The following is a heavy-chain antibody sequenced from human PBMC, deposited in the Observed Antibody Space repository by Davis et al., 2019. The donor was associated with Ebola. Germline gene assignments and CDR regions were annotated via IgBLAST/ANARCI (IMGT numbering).Heavy chain of an antibody. CDR1: GGSISSYY. CDR2: IYYSGST. D-gene: IGHD6-13*01. Sequence: SETLSLTCTVSGGSISSYYWSWIRQPPGKGLEWTGYIYYSGSTNYNPSLKSRVTISVDTSKNQFSLKLSSVTAADTAVYYCARGRGIGSWFDPWGQGTLVTVSS. CDR3: ARGRGIGSWFDP. J-gene: IGHJ5*02. V-gene: IGHV4-59*12.